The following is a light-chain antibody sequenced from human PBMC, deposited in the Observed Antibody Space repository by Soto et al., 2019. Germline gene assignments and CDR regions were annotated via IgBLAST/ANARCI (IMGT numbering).Light chain of an antibody. CDR3: SSYTNINTRACV. CDR2: EVT. V-gene: IGLV2-14*02. Sequence: QSVLTQPASVSGSPGQSITISCTGTSSDVESYNLVSWYQQHPGKAPKLIIYEVTDRPSGVSNRFSGSKSGNTASLTISGLQAEDEAEYYCSSYTNINTRACVFGTGTKLTVL. J-gene: IGLJ1*01. CDR1: SSDVESYNL.